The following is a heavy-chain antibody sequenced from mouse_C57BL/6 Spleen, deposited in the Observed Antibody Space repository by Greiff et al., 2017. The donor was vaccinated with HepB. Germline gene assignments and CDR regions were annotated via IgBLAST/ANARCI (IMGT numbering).Heavy chain of an antibody. V-gene: IGHV1-81*01. CDR2: IYPRSGNT. D-gene: IGHD3-1*01. J-gene: IGHJ4*01. CDR1: GYTFTSSG. CDR3: ARWSGDYYAMDY. Sequence: QVQLQQSGAELARPGASVKLSCKASGYTFTSSGISWVKQRTGQGLEWIGEIYPRSGNTYYNEKFKGKATLTADKSSSTAYMELRSLTSEDSAVYFCARWSGDYYAMDYWGQGTSVTVAS.